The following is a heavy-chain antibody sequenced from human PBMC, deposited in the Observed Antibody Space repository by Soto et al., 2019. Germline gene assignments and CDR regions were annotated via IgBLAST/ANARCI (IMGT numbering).Heavy chain of an antibody. V-gene: IGHV3-30-3*01. Sequence: GGSLRLSCVASGFTFSNYAMHRVRQAPDKGLDCLPVISYDGASQSYADSGRGRFTISRDNSRNTLYLQNNSLRADDTAAFYSARGGSSDWHMSYSYF. CDR1: GFTFSNYA. J-gene: IGHJ2*01. CDR3: ARGGSSDWHMSYSYF. CDR2: ISYDGASQ. D-gene: IGHD6-19*01.